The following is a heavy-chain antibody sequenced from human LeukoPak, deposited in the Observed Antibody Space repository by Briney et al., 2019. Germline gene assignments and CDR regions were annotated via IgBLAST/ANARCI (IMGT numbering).Heavy chain of an antibody. D-gene: IGHD5-24*01. J-gene: IGHJ4*02. V-gene: IGHV4-39*01. CDR1: GGSISSSSYY. CDR3: ASLGTISKCFDY. CDR2: IYYSGST. Sequence: PSETLSLTCTVSGGSISSSSYYWGWIRQPPRKGLEWIGSIYYSGSTYYNPSLKSRVTISVDTSKNQFSLKLSSVTAADTAVYYCASLGTISKCFDYWGQGTLVTVSS.